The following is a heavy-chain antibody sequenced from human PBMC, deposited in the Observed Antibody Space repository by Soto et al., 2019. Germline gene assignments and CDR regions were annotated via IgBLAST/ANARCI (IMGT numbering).Heavy chain of an antibody. D-gene: IGHD3-3*01. J-gene: IGHJ6*02. CDR1: GFTFSSYA. V-gene: IGHV3-30-3*01. CDR2: ISYDGSNK. CDR3: ARFGLGTIFPWSSREGMDV. Sequence: QVQLVESGGGVVQPGRSLRLSCAASGFTFSSYAMHWVRQAPGKGLEWVAVISYDGSNKYYADSVKGRFTISRDNSKNTLYLQMNSLRAEDTAVYYCARFGLGTIFPWSSREGMDVWGQGTTVTVSS.